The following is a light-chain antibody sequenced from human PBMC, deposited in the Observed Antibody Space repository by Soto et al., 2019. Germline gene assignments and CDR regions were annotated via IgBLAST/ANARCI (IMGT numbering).Light chain of an antibody. CDR2: EVS. J-gene: IGLJ1*01. CDR3: SSYTSSSTIYV. CDR1: SSDIGGYNY. V-gene: IGLV2-14*01. Sequence: QSVLAQPASVSGSPGQSVTISCAGTSSDIGGYNYVSWYQQHPGKAPKVMIYEVSNRPSGVSNRFSGSKSDNTASLTISGLQAEDEADYYCSSYTSSSTIYVLGSGTKLT.